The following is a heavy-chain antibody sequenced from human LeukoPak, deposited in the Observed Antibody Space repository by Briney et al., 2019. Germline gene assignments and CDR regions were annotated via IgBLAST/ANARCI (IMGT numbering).Heavy chain of an antibody. V-gene: IGHV4-4*07. CDR3: ARDVGYYDSSAFDS. CDR2: IYASGST. J-gene: IGHJ4*02. D-gene: IGHD3-22*01. Sequence: KSSETLSLTCTVSGGSISFYYWNWIRQPAGKGLEWIGRIYASGSTNYNPSLKSRVTMSVDTSKNQFSLKLNFVTAADTAVYYCARDVGYYDSSAFDSWGQGTLVTVSS. CDR1: GGSISFYY.